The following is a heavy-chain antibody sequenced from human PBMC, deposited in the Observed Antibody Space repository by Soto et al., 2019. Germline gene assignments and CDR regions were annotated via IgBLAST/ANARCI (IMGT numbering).Heavy chain of an antibody. D-gene: IGHD5-18*01. CDR2: INAGNGNT. V-gene: IGHV1-3*01. Sequence: ASVKVSCKASGYTFTSYAMHWVRQAPGQRLEWMGWINAGNGNTKYSQKFQGRVTITRDTSASTAYMELSSPRSEDTAVYYCAREGYSYGYIPWFDPWGQGTLVTVSS. CDR1: GYTFTSYA. CDR3: AREGYSYGYIPWFDP. J-gene: IGHJ5*02.